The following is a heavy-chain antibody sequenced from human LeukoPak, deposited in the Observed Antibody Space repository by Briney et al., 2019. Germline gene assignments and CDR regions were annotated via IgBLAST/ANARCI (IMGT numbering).Heavy chain of an antibody. CDR3: ARGTWVCDRTFDT. CDR1: GFTFSTYS. D-gene: IGHD1-14*01. V-gene: IGHV3-48*02. Sequence: GGSLRLSCAASGFTFSTYSMNWVRQAPGKGLEWVSYISGTSSIIYYADSVKGRFTISRDNAKNSLYLQMKSLRDEDTAVYYCARGTWVCDRTFDTWGQGTMVTASS. J-gene: IGHJ3*02. CDR2: ISGTSSII.